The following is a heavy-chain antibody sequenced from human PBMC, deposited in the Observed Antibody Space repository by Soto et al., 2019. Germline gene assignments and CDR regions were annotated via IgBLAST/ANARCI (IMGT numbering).Heavy chain of an antibody. J-gene: IGHJ5*02. D-gene: IGHD4-4*01. CDR1: GDSVSSNSAA. V-gene: IGHV4-61*01. CDR2: IYYSGST. Sequence: SQTLSLTCAISGDSVSSNSAAWSWIRQPPGKGLEWIGYIYYSGSTNYNPSLKSRVTISVDTTKNQFSLKLSSVTAADTAVYYCARDNFAGEGDYSKNWFDPWGQGTLVTVSS. CDR3: ARDNFAGEGDYSKNWFDP.